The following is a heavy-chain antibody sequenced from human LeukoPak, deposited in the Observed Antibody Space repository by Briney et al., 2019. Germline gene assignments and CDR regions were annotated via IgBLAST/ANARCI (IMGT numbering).Heavy chain of an antibody. V-gene: IGHV4-38-2*02. CDR3: ARVTVAFDI. Sequence: SETLSLTCTVSGYSISSGYYWGWIRQPPGKGLEWIGSIYHSGSSNYIPSLKSRVTISVDRSKNQFSLWLSSVTAADTAMYYCARVTVAFDIWGQGSMVTVSS. CDR1: GYSISSGYY. CDR2: IYHSGSS. J-gene: IGHJ3*02. D-gene: IGHD4-17*01.